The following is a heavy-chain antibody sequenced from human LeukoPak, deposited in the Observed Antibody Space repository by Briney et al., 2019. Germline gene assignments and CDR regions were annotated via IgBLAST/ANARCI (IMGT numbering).Heavy chain of an antibody. D-gene: IGHD3-22*01. J-gene: IGHJ3*02. Sequence: SETLSLTCTVSGGFISSYYWSWIRQPPGKELEWIGHISYSGSTNYNPSLKSRVTIPVDTSKNQFSLNLSSVTAADTAVYYCARPSRTGSGWDAFDIWGQGTMVTVSS. CDR1: GGFISSYY. CDR2: ISYSGST. V-gene: IGHV4-59*08. CDR3: ARPSRTGSGWDAFDI.